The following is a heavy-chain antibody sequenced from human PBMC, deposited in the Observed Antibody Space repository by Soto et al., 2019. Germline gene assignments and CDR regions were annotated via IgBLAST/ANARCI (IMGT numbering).Heavy chain of an antibody. Sequence: QVQLVQSGAEVKKPGSSLKVSCKASEGTFSSYSINWVRQAPGQGLEWMGEIIPIFGTANYAQKFQGRVTITADESTSTAYMELSSLRSEDTAVYYCARDGGRHSGGIDYWGQGTLVTVSS. CDR2: IIPIFGTA. CDR3: ARDGGRHSGGIDY. CDR1: EGTFSSYS. D-gene: IGHD1-26*01. V-gene: IGHV1-69*01. J-gene: IGHJ4*02.